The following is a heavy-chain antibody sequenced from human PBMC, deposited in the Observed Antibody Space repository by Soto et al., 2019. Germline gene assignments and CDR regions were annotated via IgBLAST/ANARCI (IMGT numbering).Heavy chain of an antibody. CDR1: GFTFSSYA. J-gene: IGHJ4*02. CDR2: ISGSGGST. CDR3: AKDRAYCGGDCYPYYFDY. D-gene: IGHD2-21*02. Sequence: EVQLLESGGGLVQPGGSLRLSCAASGFTFSSYAMSWVRQAPGKGLEWVSAISGSGGSTYYADSVKGRFTISRDNSKNTRYRQTNSLRADDTAVYYCAKDRAYCGGDCYPYYFDYWGRGTLVTVSS. V-gene: IGHV3-23*01.